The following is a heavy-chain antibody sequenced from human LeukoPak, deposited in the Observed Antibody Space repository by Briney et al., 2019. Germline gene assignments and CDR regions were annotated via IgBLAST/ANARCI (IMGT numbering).Heavy chain of an antibody. V-gene: IGHV4-4*07. Sequence: KPSETLSLTCTASGGSISSYYWSWIRQPAGKGLEWIGRFYSGGSTDYNPSLKSRVTMSVGTSKNRFSLKLSSVTAADTAVYYCARVYSGYDLPGSLANYYFDYWGQGTLDTVSS. CDR3: ARVYSGYDLPGSLANYYFDY. CDR2: FYSGGST. J-gene: IGHJ4*02. D-gene: IGHD5-12*01. CDR1: GGSISSYY.